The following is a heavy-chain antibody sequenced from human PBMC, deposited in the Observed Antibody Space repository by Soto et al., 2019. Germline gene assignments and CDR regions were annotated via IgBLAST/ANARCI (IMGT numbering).Heavy chain of an antibody. Sequence: GGSLRLSCAASGFTFSNFVMRWVRQTPGKGLEWVSTITATGGDTYYTDSVKGLFTISRDNSKNTLYLQMSSLRAEDTALYYCTKASSDRHHMDVWGQGTTVTVSS. CDR1: GFTFSNFV. CDR3: TKASSDRHHMDV. J-gene: IGHJ6*02. CDR2: ITATGGDT. V-gene: IGHV3-23*01.